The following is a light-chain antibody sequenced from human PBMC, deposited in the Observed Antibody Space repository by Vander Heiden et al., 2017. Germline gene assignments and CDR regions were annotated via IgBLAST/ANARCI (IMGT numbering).Light chain of an antibody. CDR1: SSNIGAGYD. J-gene: IGLJ1*01. CDR3: QSYDNRLSTYV. Sequence: QSVLTQPPSVSGAPGQRVTISCTGSSSNIGAGYDVHWYRQPPGTAPQLLIHGNSNRPSGVPDRFSGSKSGSSASLAITGLQPEDEVDYYCQSYDNRLSTYVFGPGTKVTVL. V-gene: IGLV1-40*01. CDR2: GNS.